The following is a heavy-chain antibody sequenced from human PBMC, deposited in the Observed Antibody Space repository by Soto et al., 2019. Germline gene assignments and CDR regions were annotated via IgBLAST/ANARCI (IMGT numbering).Heavy chain of an antibody. V-gene: IGHV4-59*01. CDR3: ARGEWELLSSNAEYFQH. Sequence: SETLSLTCTVSGGSISSYYWSWIRQPPGKGLEWIGYIYYSGSTNYNPSLKSRVTISVDTSKNQFSLKLSSVTAADTAVYYCARGEWELLSSNAEYFQHWGQGTLVTAPQ. D-gene: IGHD1-26*01. CDR1: GGSISSYY. J-gene: IGHJ1*01. CDR2: IYYSGST.